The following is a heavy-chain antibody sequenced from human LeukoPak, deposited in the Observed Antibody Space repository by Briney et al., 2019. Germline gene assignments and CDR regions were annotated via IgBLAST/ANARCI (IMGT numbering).Heavy chain of an antibody. D-gene: IGHD3-10*01. CDR1: GYTFISYD. CDR2: MNPNSGNT. J-gene: IGHJ5*02. V-gene: IGHV1-8*01. Sequence: ASVKVSCKASGYTFISYDINWVRQATGQGLEWMGWMNPNSGNTGYAQKFQGRVTMTRNTSISTAYMELSSLRSEDTAVYYCARNLLLWFGESSSDCFDPWGQGTLVTVSS. CDR3: ARNLLLWFGESSSDCFDP.